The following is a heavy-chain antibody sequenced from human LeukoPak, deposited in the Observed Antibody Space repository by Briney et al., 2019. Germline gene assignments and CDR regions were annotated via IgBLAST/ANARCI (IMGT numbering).Heavy chain of an antibody. CDR1: GFTVSSNY. D-gene: IGHD3-22*01. V-gene: IGHV3-53*01. J-gene: IGHJ4*02. CDR2: IYSGGST. CDR3: ARDPGDSSGYYYV. Sequence: PGGSLRLSCAASGFTVSSNYMSWVRQDPGKGLEWVSVIYSGGSTYYADSVKGRFTISRDNSKNTLYLQMNSLRAEDTAVYYCARDPGDSSGYYYVWGQGTLVTVSS.